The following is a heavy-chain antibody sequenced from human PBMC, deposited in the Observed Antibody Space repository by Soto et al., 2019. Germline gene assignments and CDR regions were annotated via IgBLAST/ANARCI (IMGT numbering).Heavy chain of an antibody. J-gene: IGHJ4*02. CDR2: IYGGGTT. CDR1: GFTVSSNY. V-gene: IGHV3-66*01. D-gene: IGHD2-2*01. CDR3: PRVSRTAERY. Sequence: PGGSLRLSCAASGFTVSSNYMSWVRQAPGKGLEWVSVIYGGGTTYYADSVKGRFTISRDNSKNTLYLQMNSLRVEDTDVYYCPRVSRTAERYWGPGTLVTVSS.